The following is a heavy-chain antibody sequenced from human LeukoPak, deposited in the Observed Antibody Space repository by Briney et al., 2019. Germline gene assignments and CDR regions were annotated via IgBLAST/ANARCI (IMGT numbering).Heavy chain of an antibody. J-gene: IGHJ4*02. V-gene: IGHV4-59*01. Sequence: PSETLSLTCIVSGGSISSYYWSWIRQPPGKGLEWIGHIYKSGSTNYNPSLKSRVTISVDTSKNQFSLKLSSVTAADTAVYYCARGLGELMGTYYFDYWGQGTLVTVSS. CDR1: GGSISSYY. CDR2: IYKSGST. D-gene: IGHD3-16*01. CDR3: ARGLGELMGTYYFDY.